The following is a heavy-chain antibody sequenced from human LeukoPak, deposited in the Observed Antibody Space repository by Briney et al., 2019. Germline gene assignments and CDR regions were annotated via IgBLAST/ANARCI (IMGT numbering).Heavy chain of an antibody. J-gene: IGHJ6*03. V-gene: IGHV3-30*15. CDR1: GFTFRSYA. CDR3: AREKEGYYVYYYMDV. Sequence: GGALRLSCATSGFTFRSYAMHRVRQAPGRGLDWVAVISFDGSNTYYAASVKGRFTISRDNSKSTLYLEMSSLRAEDTALYFCAREKEGYYVYYYMDVWGKGTTVTVSS. CDR2: ISFDGSNT.